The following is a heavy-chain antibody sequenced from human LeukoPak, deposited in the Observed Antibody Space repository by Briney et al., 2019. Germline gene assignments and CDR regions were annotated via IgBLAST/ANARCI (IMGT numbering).Heavy chain of an antibody. D-gene: IGHD2/OR15-2a*01. CDR2: IYTSGST. Sequence: PSETLSLTWTVSGGSISSYYWSWIRQPAGKGLEWIGRIYTSGSTNYNPALKSRVTISVDKSKNQSSLKLSSVTAADTAVYYCARSPTFPDAFDIWGEGTMVTVSS. V-gene: IGHV4-4*07. CDR1: GGSISSYY. J-gene: IGHJ3*02. CDR3: ARSPTFPDAFDI.